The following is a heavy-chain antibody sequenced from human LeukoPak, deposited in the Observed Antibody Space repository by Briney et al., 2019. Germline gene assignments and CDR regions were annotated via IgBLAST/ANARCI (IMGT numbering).Heavy chain of an antibody. CDR1: GYTFSIYW. Sequence: PGGSLRLSCAASGYTFSIYWMNWVRQAPGKGLEWVASIKQDGSETYYMESVQGRFTISRDNDMNSLYLQLSSLRAEDTAVYYCTRENSGSLSLEYWGQGTLVTVST. V-gene: IGHV3-7*01. CDR3: TRENSGSLSLEY. J-gene: IGHJ4*02. D-gene: IGHD1-26*01. CDR2: IKQDGSET.